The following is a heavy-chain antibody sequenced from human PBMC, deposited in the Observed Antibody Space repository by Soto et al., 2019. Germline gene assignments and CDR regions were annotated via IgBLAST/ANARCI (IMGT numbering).Heavy chain of an antibody. CDR1: GYTFTSYG. CDR2: ISAYNGTA. CDR3: ARANPPRENYYDSSGPIDY. J-gene: IGHJ4*02. Sequence: ASVKVSCKASGYTFTSYGISWVRQAPGQGLEWMGWISAYNGTANYAQKFQGRVTITADESTSTAYMELSSLRSEDTAVYYCARANPPRENYYDSSGPIDYWGQGTLVTVSS. D-gene: IGHD3-22*01. V-gene: IGHV1-18*01.